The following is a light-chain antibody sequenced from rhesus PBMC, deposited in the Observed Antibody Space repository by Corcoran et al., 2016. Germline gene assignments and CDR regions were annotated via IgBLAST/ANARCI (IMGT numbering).Light chain of an antibody. CDR3: QQCSNWPWT. Sequence: EIVLTQSPATLSLPPGERATLSCRASQSVSSSLAWYQQKPGQAPSLLILDASSRATGIPDRFSGSGSGTDFTLTISRLEPENVGVYDYQQCSNWPWTFGRGAKVEI. V-gene: IGKV3-35*01. CDR2: DAS. J-gene: IGKJ1*01. CDR1: QSVSSS.